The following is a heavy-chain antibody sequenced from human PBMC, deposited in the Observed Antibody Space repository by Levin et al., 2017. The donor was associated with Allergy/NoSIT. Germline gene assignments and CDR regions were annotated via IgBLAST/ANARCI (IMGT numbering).Heavy chain of an antibody. Sequence: SQTLSLPCTVSGGSISSSYWSWIRQPPGKGLEWIGYIYYSGSTNYNPSLKSRVTISVDTSKNQFSLKLSSVTAADTAVYYCARHVDIARYFDLWGRGTLVTVSS. CDR2: IYYSGST. CDR3: ARHVDIARYFDL. D-gene: IGHD5-12*01. V-gene: IGHV4-59*08. J-gene: IGHJ2*01. CDR1: GGSISSSY.